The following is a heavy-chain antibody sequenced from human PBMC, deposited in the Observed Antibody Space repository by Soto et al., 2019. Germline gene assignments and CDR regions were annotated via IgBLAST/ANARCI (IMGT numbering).Heavy chain of an antibody. D-gene: IGHD2-15*01. Sequence: QVQLVQSGGEVKKPGASVKVSCKASGHTSSDYTSVKFGITWVRQAPGQGLEWMGWISGYNGNTNYAQNFRGRVTTTTATSTSTVYMELRSLRSEDTAVYYCARVRGVKVYRCVDAFAYGGQGSPVTFSS. V-gene: IGHV1-18*01. CDR3: ARVRGVKVYRCVDAFAY. J-gene: IGHJ4*02. CDR1: GHTSSDYTSVKFG. CDR2: ISGYNGNT.